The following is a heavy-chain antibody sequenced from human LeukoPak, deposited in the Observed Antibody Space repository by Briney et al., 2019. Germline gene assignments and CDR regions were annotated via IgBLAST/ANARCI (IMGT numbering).Heavy chain of an antibody. CDR2: ISYDGSNK. CDR1: GFTFSSYA. Sequence: GGPLRLSCAASGFTFSSYAMHWVRQAPGKGLEWVAVISYDGSNKYYADSVKGRFTISRDNSKNTLYLQMNSLRAEDTAVYYCARNLGGSYFDYWGQGTLVTVSS. V-gene: IGHV3-30*01. D-gene: IGHD3-16*01. J-gene: IGHJ4*02. CDR3: ARNLGGSYFDY.